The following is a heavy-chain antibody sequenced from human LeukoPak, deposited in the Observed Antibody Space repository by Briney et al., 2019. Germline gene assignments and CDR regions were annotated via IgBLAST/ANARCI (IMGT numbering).Heavy chain of an antibody. V-gene: IGHV1-18*01. CDR2: ISAYNGNT. D-gene: IGHD1-26*01. CDR3: ASSAGGSPSFDY. J-gene: IGHJ4*02. Sequence: ASVKVSCKASGYTFTSYGISWVRQAPGQGLEWMGWISAYNGNTNYAQKLQGRVTMTTDTSTRTAYMELRSLRSDDTAVYYYASSAGGSPSFDYWGQGTLVTVSS. CDR1: GYTFTSYG.